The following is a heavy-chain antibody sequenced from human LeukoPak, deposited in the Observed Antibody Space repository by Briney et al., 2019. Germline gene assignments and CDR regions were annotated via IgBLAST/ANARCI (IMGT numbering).Heavy chain of an antibody. Sequence: PGGSLRLSCAASGFTFSSYSMTWVRQAPGKGLEWVSYISSTSSIIYYADSLKRRFTTSRDNAKNSLYLQMNSLRAEDRAVYYCARDRSHDYYMDVWGEGTTVTVSS. CDR2: ISSTSSII. CDR3: ARDRSHDYYMDV. V-gene: IGHV3-48*01. D-gene: IGHD1-14*01. J-gene: IGHJ6*03. CDR1: GFTFSSYS.